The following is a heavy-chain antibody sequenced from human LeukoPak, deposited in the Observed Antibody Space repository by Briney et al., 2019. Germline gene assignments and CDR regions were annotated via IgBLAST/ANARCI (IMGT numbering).Heavy chain of an antibody. V-gene: IGHV1-2*06. Sequence: ASVKVSCKASGYTFTGYYMHWVRQAPGQGLEWMGRINPNSGSTNYAQKFQGRVTMTRDTSISTAYMELSRLRSDDTAVYYCARDPYGLDYGDYNDYWGQGTLVTVSS. D-gene: IGHD4-17*01. CDR2: INPNSGST. CDR3: ARDPYGLDYGDYNDY. J-gene: IGHJ4*02. CDR1: GYTFTGYY.